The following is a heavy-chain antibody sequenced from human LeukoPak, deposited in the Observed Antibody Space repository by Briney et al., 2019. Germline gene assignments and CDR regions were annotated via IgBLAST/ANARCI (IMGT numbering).Heavy chain of an antibody. V-gene: IGHV4-34*01. CDR1: GGSFSGYY. CDR3: ARSGYSYGYWGHFDY. CDR2: INHSGST. Sequence: SETLSLTCAVYGGSFSGYYWSWIRQPPGKGLEWIGEINHSGSTNYNPSLKSRVTISVDTSKNQFSRKLSSVTAADTAVYYCARSGYSYGYWGHFDYWGQGTLVTVSS. D-gene: IGHD5-18*01. J-gene: IGHJ4*02.